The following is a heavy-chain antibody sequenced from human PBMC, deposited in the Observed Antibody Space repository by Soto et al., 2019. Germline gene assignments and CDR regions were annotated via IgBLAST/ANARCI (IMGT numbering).Heavy chain of an antibody. J-gene: IGHJ6*02. CDR3: ARGITGTSGYYYYGMDV. CDR2: INPNSGGT. Sequence: ASVKVSCKASGYTFTSYDINWVRQATGQGLEWMGWINPNSGGTNYAQKFQGWVTMTRDTSISTAYMELSRLRSDDTAVYYCARGITGTSGYYYYGMDVWGQGTTVTVSS. D-gene: IGHD1-7*01. CDR1: GYTFTSYD. V-gene: IGHV1-2*04.